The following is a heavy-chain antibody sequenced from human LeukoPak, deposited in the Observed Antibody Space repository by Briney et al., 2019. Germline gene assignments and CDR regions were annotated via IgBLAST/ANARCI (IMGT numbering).Heavy chain of an antibody. CDR1: GGSVSSGPYY. V-gene: IGHV4-61*01. D-gene: IGHD6-19*01. J-gene: IGHJ4*02. CDR2: IYYIGST. CDR3: AGSDRSAEQWLPFDY. Sequence: SSENLSLTCTVSGGSVSSGPYYWSWIRQPPGKGLEWIGCIYYIGSTNYNPSLKSRVTMSVDTSKDQFSLKLSSVTAADTAVYYCAGSDRSAEQWLPFDYWGQGTLVTVSS.